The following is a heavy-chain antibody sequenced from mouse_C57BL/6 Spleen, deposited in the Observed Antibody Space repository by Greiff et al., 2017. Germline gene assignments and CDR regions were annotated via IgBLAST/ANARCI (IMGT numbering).Heavy chain of an antibody. CDR2: ISSGSSTI. V-gene: IGHV5-17*01. J-gene: IGHJ3*01. CDR1: GFTFSDYG. CDR3: ARDGYYEAWVAY. Sequence: EVQVVESGGGLVKPGGSLKLSCAASGFTFSDYGMHWVRQAPEKGLEWVAYISSGSSTISYADTVKGRFTISRDNAKNTLFLQMTSLRAEDTAMYYCARDGYYEAWVAYWGQGTLVTVSA. D-gene: IGHD2-3*01.